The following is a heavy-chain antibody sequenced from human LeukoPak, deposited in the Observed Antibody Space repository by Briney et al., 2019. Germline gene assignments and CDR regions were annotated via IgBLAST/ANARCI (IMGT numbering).Heavy chain of an antibody. CDR1: GGSISSYY. D-gene: IGHD4-17*01. Sequence: SETLSLTCTVSGGSISSYYWSWIRQPAGKGLEWIGHIYTSGSTNYNPSLKSRVTISVDTSKNQFSLKLSSVTAADTAVYYCARGGGDFVTPDYWGQGTLVTVSS. CDR3: ARGGGDFVTPDY. CDR2: IYTSGST. J-gene: IGHJ4*02. V-gene: IGHV4-4*07.